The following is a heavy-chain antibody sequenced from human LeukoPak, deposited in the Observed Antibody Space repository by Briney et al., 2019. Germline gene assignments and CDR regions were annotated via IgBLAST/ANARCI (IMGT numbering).Heavy chain of an antibody. V-gene: IGHV1-2*02. D-gene: IGHD5-12*01. J-gene: IGHJ4*02. CDR3: ARPLRSQRGYRGYDFDYFDY. Sequence: GASVKVSCKASGYTFTDYYMHWVRQAPGQGLECMGWINPNILGTSYAQKFQGRVTMTRDTSTSTFYMELTSLTPDDTAVYFCARPLRSQRGYRGYDFDYFDYWGQGTLVTVSS. CDR2: INPNILGT. CDR1: GYTFTDYY.